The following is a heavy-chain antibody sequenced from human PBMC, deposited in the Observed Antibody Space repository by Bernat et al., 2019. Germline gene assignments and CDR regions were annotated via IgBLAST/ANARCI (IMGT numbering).Heavy chain of an antibody. CDR2: IYYSGST. D-gene: IGHD3-9*01. Sequence: QVQLQESGPGLVKPSETLSLTCTVSGGSISSYYWSWIRQPPGKGLEWIGYIYYSGSTNYNPSLKSRVTISVDTSKNQFSLKLSSVTAADTAVYYCVRGILRYFDWFHDAFDIWGQGTMVTVSS. CDR1: GGSISSYY. CDR3: VRGILRYFDWFHDAFDI. J-gene: IGHJ3*02. V-gene: IGHV4-59*01.